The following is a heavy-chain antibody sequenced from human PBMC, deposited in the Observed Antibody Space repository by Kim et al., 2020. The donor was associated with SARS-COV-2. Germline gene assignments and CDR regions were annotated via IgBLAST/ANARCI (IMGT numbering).Heavy chain of an antibody. CDR1: GYTFTKSW. D-gene: IGHD2-2*01. V-gene: IGHV5-51*01. CDR2: IYPDDSDT. CDR3: ARGPGYYFDH. Sequence: GASLKISCKGSGYTFTKSWIGWVRQMPGKGLEWMAIIYPDDSDTRYSPSCQGHVTISVDTSISTAYLQWSSLKASDTAIYYCARGPGYYFDHWSLGTLVTVSS. J-gene: IGHJ4*02.